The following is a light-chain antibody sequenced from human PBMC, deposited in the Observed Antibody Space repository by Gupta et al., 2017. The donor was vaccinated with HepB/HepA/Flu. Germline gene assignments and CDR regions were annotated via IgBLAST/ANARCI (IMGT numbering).Light chain of an antibody. V-gene: IGKV1-39*01. CDR1: QILSGY. CDR2: AAS. CDR3: QQSYSAPRT. J-gene: IGKJ2*01. Sequence: DIQVTQSPSSLSASVGDTVIITCRASQILSGYLNWYQQKPGKAPTLLIYAASKLWSGVPLSFSGSGSETDYTLTISGLQPKDFATYYCQQSYSAPRTFGQGTKLEI.